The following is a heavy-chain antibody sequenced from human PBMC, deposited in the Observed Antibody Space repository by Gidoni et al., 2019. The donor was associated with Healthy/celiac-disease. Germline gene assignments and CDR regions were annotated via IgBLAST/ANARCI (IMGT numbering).Heavy chain of an antibody. J-gene: IGHJ6*02. CDR1: GFTFSSYG. CDR2: IWYDGSNK. V-gene: IGHV3-33*08. Sequence: QVQLVESGGGVVQPGRSLRLSCAASGFTFSSYGMHWVRQAPGKGLEWVAVIWYDGSNKYYADSVKGRFTISRDNSKNTLYLQMNSLRAEDTAVYYCARDGYPLYYYGMDVWGQGTTVTVSS. CDR3: ARDGYPLYYYGMDV. D-gene: IGHD6-13*01.